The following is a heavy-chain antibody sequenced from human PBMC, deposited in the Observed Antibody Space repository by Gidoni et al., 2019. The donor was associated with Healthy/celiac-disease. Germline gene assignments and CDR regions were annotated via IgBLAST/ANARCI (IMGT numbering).Heavy chain of an antibody. CDR2: IHYSGST. Sequence: QLQLQESGPGLVKPSETLSLTCTASGGSISSSSYYWGWIRQPPGKGLEWIGSIHYSGSTYYNPSLKSRVTISVDTSKNQFSLKLSSVTAADTAVYYCARHPRVRGYYYDSSGYLNNWYFDLWGRGTLVTVSS. J-gene: IGHJ2*01. CDR1: GGSISSSSYY. D-gene: IGHD3-22*01. V-gene: IGHV4-39*01. CDR3: ARHPRVRGYYYDSSGYLNNWYFDL.